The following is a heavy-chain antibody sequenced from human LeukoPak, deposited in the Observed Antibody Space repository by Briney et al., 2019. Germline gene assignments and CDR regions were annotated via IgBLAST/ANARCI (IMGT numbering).Heavy chain of an antibody. CDR2: IYYSGST. D-gene: IGHD2-15*01. Sequence: SETLSLTRTVSGGSISSYYRSWIRQPPGKGLEWIGYIYYSGSTNYNPSLKSRVTISVDTSKNQFSLKLSSVTAADTAVYYCARGYCSGGSCYYFDYWGQGTLVTVSS. CDR3: ARGYCSGGSCYYFDY. V-gene: IGHV4-59*01. J-gene: IGHJ4*02. CDR1: GGSISSYY.